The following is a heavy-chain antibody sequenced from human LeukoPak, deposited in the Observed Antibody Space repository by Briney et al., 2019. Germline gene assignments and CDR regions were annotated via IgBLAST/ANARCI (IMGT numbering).Heavy chain of an antibody. CDR3: ARYCSSTSCYPFP. V-gene: IGHV1-8*01. Sequence: GASVKVSCKASGYTFTSYDSNWVRQATGQGFEWMGWMNPNSGNTGYAQKFQGRVTMTRNTSISTAYMELSSLRSEDTAVYYCARYCSSTSCYPFPWGQGTLVTVSS. J-gene: IGHJ5*02. CDR1: GYTFTSYD. CDR2: MNPNSGNT. D-gene: IGHD2-2*01.